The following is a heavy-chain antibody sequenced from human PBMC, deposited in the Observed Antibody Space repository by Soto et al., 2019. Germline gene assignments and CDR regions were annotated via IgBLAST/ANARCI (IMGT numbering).Heavy chain of an antibody. CDR3: ARVYSSSWYVQGKNFDY. V-gene: IGHV1-18*01. CDR2: ISAYNGNT. Sequence: ASVKVSCKASGYTLTSYGISWVRQAPGQGLEWMGWISAYNGNTNYAQKLQGRVTMTTDTSTSTAYMELRSLRSDDTAVYYCARVYSSSWYVQGKNFDYWGQGTLVTVSS. D-gene: IGHD6-13*01. CDR1: GYTLTSYG. J-gene: IGHJ4*02.